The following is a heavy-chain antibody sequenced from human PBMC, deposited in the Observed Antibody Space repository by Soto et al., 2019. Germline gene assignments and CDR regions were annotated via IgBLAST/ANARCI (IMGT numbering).Heavy chain of an antibody. V-gene: IGHV3-33*01. CDR3: ARDAKSVETTGGFDY. CDR1: GFIFSSYG. J-gene: IGHJ4*02. Sequence: QVQLVDSGGGVVQPGRSLRLSCAASGFIFSSYGMHWVRQAPGKGLEWVAGIWFDGSNKYYADSVKGRFTISRDNFRNTLYLQMNGLRAEDTAVYYCARDAKSVETTGGFDYWGQGTLVTVSS. D-gene: IGHD1-26*01. CDR2: IWFDGSNK.